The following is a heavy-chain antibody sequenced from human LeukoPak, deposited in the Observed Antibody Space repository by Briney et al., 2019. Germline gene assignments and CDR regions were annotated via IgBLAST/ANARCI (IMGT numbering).Heavy chain of an antibody. CDR3: ANNRPVDVDY. CDR2: ISGSGGST. J-gene: IGHJ4*02. V-gene: IGHV3-23*01. CDR1: RFTFSSYA. D-gene: IGHD2-15*01. Sequence: GGSLRLSCAASRFTFSSYAMSWVRQAPGKGLEWVSAISGSGGSTYYTDSVKGRLTISRDNSKNTLYLQMNSLRAEDTAVYYCANNRPVDVDYWGQGTLVTVSS.